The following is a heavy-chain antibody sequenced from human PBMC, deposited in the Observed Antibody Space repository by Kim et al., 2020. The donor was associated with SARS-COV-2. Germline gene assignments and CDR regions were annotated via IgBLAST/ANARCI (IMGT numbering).Heavy chain of an antibody. V-gene: IGHV1-2*06. Sequence: ASVKVSCKASGYTFTGYYMHWVRQAPGQGLEWMGRINPNSGGTNYAQKFQGRVTMTRDTSISTAYMELSRLRSDDTAVYYCASIAAAGRGGWGDYYYYYGMDVGGQGTTVTVSS. J-gene: IGHJ6*02. D-gene: IGHD6-13*01. CDR3: ASIAAAGRGGWGDYYYYYGMDV. CDR2: INPNSGGT. CDR1: GYTFTGYY.